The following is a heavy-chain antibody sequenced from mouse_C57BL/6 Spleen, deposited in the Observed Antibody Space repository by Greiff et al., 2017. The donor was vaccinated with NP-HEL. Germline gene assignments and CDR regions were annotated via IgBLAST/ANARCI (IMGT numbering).Heavy chain of an antibody. Sequence: QVQLQQPGAELVKPGASVKLSCKASGYTFTSYWMHWVKQRPGQGLEWIGMIHPNSGSTNYNETFKSKATLTVDKSSSTAYMQLSSLTSEDSAVDYCARRPAQATFPFDYWGQGTTLTVSS. CDR3: ARRPAQATFPFDY. V-gene: IGHV1-64*01. CDR1: GYTFTSYW. CDR2: IHPNSGST. J-gene: IGHJ2*01. D-gene: IGHD3-2*02.